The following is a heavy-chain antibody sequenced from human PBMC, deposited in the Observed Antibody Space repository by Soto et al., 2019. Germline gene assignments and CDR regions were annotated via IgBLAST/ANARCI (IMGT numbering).Heavy chain of an antibody. CDR3: ARAGRTGTDFDY. Sequence: SGGSLRLSCAASGFTFNNYNMNWVRQAPGKGLEWVSYISSSSSSYIYYADSVKGRFTISRDNAKNSLYLQMNSLRAEDTAVYYCARAGRTGTDFDYWGQGTLVTVSS. CDR2: ISSSSSSYI. J-gene: IGHJ4*02. D-gene: IGHD1-1*01. CDR1: GFTFNNYN. V-gene: IGHV3-21*01.